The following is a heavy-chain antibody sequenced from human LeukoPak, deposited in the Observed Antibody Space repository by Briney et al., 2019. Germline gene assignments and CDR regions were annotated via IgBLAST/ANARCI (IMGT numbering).Heavy chain of an antibody. CDR1: GCPFRNYA. V-gene: IGHV3-21*01. CDR2: ISSSSSYI. J-gene: IGHJ4*02. Sequence: PGGSLRLSCAASGCPFRNYAMSWARQAPGKGLEWVSSISSSSSYIYYADSVKGRFNISRDNAKNSLYLQMNSLRAEDTAVYYCASPLADRGYCSSTSCYGEDYWGQGTLVTVSS. D-gene: IGHD2-2*01. CDR3: ASPLADRGYCSSTSCYGEDY.